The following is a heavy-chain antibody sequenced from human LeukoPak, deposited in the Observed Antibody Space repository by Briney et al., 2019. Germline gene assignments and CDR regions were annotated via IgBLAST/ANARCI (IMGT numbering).Heavy chain of an antibody. V-gene: IGHV4-61*02. D-gene: IGHD5-18*01. J-gene: IGHJ6*03. CDR3: ARDLGYGYYFYYYLDV. Sequence: SQTLSLTCTVSGGSISSYYWTWIRQPAGKGLEYLGRIHASGNTYYNPSLNSRVAISIDTSKNQFSLKVSSVAAADTAVYYCARDLGYGYYFYYYLDVWGKGTMVTVSS. CDR2: IHASGNT. CDR1: GGSISSYY.